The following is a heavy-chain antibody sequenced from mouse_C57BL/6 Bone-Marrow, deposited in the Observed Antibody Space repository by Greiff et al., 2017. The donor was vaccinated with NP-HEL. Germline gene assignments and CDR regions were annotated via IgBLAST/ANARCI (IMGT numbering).Heavy chain of an antibody. Sequence: LQESGPGLVAPSQSLSITCTVSGFSLTSYGVHWVRQPPGKGLEWLVVIWSDGSTTYNSAPKSRLSISKDNTKSQVFLKMNSLQTDDTAMYYCARASITAVVDYAMSYWGQGTSVTVSS. J-gene: IGHJ4*01. V-gene: IGHV2-6*03. D-gene: IGHD1-1*01. CDR3: ARASITAVVDYAMSY. CDR2: IWSDGST. CDR1: GFSLTSYG.